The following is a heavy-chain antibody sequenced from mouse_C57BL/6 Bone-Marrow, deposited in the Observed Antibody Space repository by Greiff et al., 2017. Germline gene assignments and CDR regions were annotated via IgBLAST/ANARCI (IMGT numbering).Heavy chain of an antibody. CDR1: GYSITSGYY. J-gene: IGHJ3*01. Sequence: EESGPGLVKPSQSLSLTCSVTGYSITSGYYWNWIRQFPGNKLEWMGYISYDGSNNYNPSLKNRISITRDTSKNQFFLKLNSVTTEDTATYYCARGAYYYGSSWFAYWGQGTLVTVSA. CDR3: ARGAYYYGSSWFAY. CDR2: ISYDGSN. D-gene: IGHD1-1*01. V-gene: IGHV3-6*01.